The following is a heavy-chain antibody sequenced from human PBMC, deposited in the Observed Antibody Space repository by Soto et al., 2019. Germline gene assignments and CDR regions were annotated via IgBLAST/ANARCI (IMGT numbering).Heavy chain of an antibody. Sequence: ASVKVSCKASGYTFTNYAVHWLRQAPGQSLEWMGWINAGNGNSKSSQKFQGRVTFTRDTSATTVYMELSSLRSEDTAVYYCAREFQSLTNTWRECFQPWGQGTLVTVSS. V-gene: IGHV1-3*01. CDR3: AREFQSLTNTWRECFQP. D-gene: IGHD2-21*01. CDR1: GYTFTNYA. CDR2: INAGNGNS. J-gene: IGHJ1*01.